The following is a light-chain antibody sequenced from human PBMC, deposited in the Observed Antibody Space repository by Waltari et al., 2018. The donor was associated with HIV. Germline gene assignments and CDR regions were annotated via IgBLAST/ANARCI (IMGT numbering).Light chain of an antibody. Sequence: DIHMTQSPSTLSASVADRVTITCRASQSISSWLAWYQQKPGKAPKLLIYKASSLESGVPSRFSGSGSGTEFTLTISSLQPDDFATYYCQQYKSYPWTFGQGTKVEIK. CDR2: KAS. CDR3: QQYKSYPWT. CDR1: QSISSW. V-gene: IGKV1-5*03. J-gene: IGKJ1*01.